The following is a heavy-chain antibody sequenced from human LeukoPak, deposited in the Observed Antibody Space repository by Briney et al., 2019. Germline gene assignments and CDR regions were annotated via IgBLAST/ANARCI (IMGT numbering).Heavy chain of an antibody. CDR1: GFTFSSYA. D-gene: IGHD1-1*01. V-gene: IGHV3-23*01. CDR3: AKGYNPDHDAFDI. CDR2: ISGSGGST. J-gene: IGHJ3*02. Sequence: GGSLRLSCAASGFTFSSYAMGWVRQAPGKGLEWVSAISGSGGSTYYADSVKGRFTISRDNSKNTLYLQMNSLRAEDTAVYYCAKGYNPDHDAFDIWGQGTMVTVSS.